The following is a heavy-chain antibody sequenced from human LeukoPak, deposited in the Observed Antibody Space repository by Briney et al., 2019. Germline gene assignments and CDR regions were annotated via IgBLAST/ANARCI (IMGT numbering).Heavy chain of an antibody. J-gene: IGHJ4*02. CDR1: GYTFTGYY. Sequence: ASVKVSCKASGYTFTGYYMHWVRQAPGQGLEWMGWINPNSGGTNYAQKFQGRVTMTRDTSISTAYMELSRLRSDDTAAYYCARARYYDFWSGYYTAEYYFDYWGQGTLVTVSS. V-gene: IGHV1-2*02. CDR2: INPNSGGT. CDR3: ARARYYDFWSGYYTAEYYFDY. D-gene: IGHD3-3*01.